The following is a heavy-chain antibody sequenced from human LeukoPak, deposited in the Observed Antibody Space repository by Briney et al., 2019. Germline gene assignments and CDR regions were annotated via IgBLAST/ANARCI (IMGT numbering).Heavy chain of an antibody. CDR2: IYPSGST. J-gene: IGHJ3*02. CDR1: GGSISSYY. V-gene: IGHV4-4*07. CDR3: ARGVSEWLQDAFDI. D-gene: IGHD3-3*01. Sequence: SETLSLTCTVSGGSISSYYWIRIRQTGGKGLQRIGRIYPSGSTSYNPSLKSRVTMSLKTCKNQFSLKLINVAALAMANHYSARGVSEWLQDAFDIGGQGTMVTVSS.